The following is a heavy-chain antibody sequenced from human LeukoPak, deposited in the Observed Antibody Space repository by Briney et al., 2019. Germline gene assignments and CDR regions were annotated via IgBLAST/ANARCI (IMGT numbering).Heavy chain of an antibody. CDR1: GGSTSSYY. Sequence: SETLSLTCTVSGGSTSSYYWSWIRQPPGKGLEWIGYIYYSGSTNYNPSLKSRVTISVDTSKNQFSLKLSSVTAADTAVYYCASYYYDSSGYSKKPDAFDIWGQGTMVTVSS. CDR2: IYYSGST. CDR3: ASYYYDSSGYSKKPDAFDI. V-gene: IGHV4-59*01. J-gene: IGHJ3*02. D-gene: IGHD3-22*01.